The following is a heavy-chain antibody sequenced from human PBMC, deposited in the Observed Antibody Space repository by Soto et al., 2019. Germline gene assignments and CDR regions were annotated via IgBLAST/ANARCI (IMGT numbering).Heavy chain of an antibody. Sequence: QLQLQESGPGLVKPSETLSLTCTVSGGSISSSSYYWGWIRQPPGKGLEWIGSIYYSGSTYYNPSLKSRVTISVDTSKNQFSLKLSSVTAADTAVYYCARGGGFWSGRYYYYYYLDVWGKGTTVTVSS. V-gene: IGHV4-39*01. D-gene: IGHD3-3*01. CDR3: ARGGGFWSGRYYYYYYLDV. CDR1: GGSISSSSYY. J-gene: IGHJ6*03. CDR2: IYYSGST.